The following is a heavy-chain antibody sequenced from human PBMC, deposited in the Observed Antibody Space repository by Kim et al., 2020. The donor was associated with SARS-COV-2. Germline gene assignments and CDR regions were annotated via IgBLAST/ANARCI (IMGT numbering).Heavy chain of an antibody. CDR2: IYYSGST. CDR3: ARAPLGYCSGGSCYSGQYYYGMDV. J-gene: IGHJ6*02. V-gene: IGHV4-59*01. CDR1: GGSISSYY. D-gene: IGHD2-15*01. Sequence: SETLSLTCTVSGGSISSYYWSWIRQPPGKGLEWIGYIYYSGSTNYNPSLKSRVTISVDTSKNQFSLKLSSVTAADTAVYYCARAPLGYCSGGSCYSGQYYYGMDVWGQGTTVTVSS.